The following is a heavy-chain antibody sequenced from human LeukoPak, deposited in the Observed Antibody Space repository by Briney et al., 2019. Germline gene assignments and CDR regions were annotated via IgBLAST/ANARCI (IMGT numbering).Heavy chain of an antibody. V-gene: IGHV1-2*04. CDR3: ARGGSSSWKHFDY. CDR1: GYTFTGYY. D-gene: IGHD6-13*01. Sequence: ASVKVSCKASGYTFTGYYMHWVRQGPGQGLEWMGWINPNSGGTNYAQKFQGWVTMTRDTSISTAYMELSRLRSDDTAVYYCARGGSSSWKHFDYWGQGTLVTVSS. J-gene: IGHJ4*02. CDR2: INPNSGGT.